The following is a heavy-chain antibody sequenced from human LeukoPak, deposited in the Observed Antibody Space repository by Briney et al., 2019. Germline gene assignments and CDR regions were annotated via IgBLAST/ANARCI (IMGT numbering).Heavy chain of an antibody. CDR2: INHSGST. D-gene: IGHD3-9*01. CDR1: GVSFSGYY. J-gene: IGHJ4*02. V-gene: IGHV4-34*01. Sequence: SETLSLTCAVYGVSFSGYYWSWLRQPPGKGLEGLWEINHSGSTNYNPSLKSRVTISVDTSKNQFSLKLSSVTAADTAVYYCARERYYDILTGLDYWGQGTLVTVSS. CDR3: ARERYYDILTGLDY.